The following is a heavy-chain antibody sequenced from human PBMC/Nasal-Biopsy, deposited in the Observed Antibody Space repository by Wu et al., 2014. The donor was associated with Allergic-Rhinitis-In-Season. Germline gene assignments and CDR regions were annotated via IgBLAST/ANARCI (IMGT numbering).Heavy chain of an antibody. V-gene: IGHV2-70*12. CDR2: IDWDDDK. Sequence: LVKPTQTLTLTCTVSGFSLTTGGMSISWIRQPPGKALEWLGRIDWDDDKYYSTSLKTRLTISKDTSKNQVVLKMTNMDPVDTATYYCAHSHMTIFGELIIRRYFFDYWGQGTLVTVSS. CDR3: AHSHMTIFGELIIRRYFFDY. D-gene: IGHD3-3*01. J-gene: IGHJ4*02. CDR1: GFSLTTGGMS.